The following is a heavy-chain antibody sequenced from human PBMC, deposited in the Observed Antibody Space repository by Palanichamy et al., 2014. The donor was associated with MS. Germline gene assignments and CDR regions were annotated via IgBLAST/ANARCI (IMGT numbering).Heavy chain of an antibody. D-gene: IGHD3-10*01. V-gene: IGHV3-30*04. J-gene: IGHJ4*02. Sequence: QVQRGGGRGGGVVQPGRSLRLSCAASGFTFSSYAMHWVRQAPGKGLEWVAVISYDGSNKYYADSVKGRFTISRDNSKNTQYLQMNSLRAEDTAVYYCARGGLLWFGELWSYWGQGTLVTVSS. CDR1: GFTFSSYA. CDR2: ISYDGSNK. CDR3: ARGGLLWFGELWSY.